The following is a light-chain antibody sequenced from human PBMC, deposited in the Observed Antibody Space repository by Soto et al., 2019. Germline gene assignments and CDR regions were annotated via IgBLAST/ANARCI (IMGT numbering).Light chain of an antibody. Sequence: VFTQSPCTLSLSPGERAILSCRASQSLSSSLLAWYQQKPGQAPRLLIYSSSNRATGIPDRFSGGGSGTDFTLTISRLEPADFAVYYCQQYGRSPLTFGGGTKVDIK. CDR2: SSS. CDR1: QSLSSSL. CDR3: QQYGRSPLT. J-gene: IGKJ4*01. V-gene: IGKV3-20*01.